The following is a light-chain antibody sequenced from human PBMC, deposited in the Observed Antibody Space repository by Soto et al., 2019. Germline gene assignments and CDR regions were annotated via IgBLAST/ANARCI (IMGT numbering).Light chain of an antibody. CDR3: TSFTTSTYYV. J-gene: IGLJ1*01. CDR1: SSDVAIYNY. V-gene: IGLV2-14*01. Sequence: QSVLTQPASVSGSPGQSITISCTGTSSDVAIYNYVSWYQQQPGKAPKLMIYDVSSRPSGVSNRFSGSKSGNTASLTISGLQAEDEADYYCTSFTTSTYYVFGPGTKLTVL. CDR2: DVS.